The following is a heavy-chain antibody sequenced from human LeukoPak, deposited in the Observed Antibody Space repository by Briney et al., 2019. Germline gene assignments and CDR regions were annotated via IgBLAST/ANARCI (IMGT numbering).Heavy chain of an antibody. CDR2: IKSKTDGGTT. J-gene: IGHJ4*02. Sequence: GGSLRLSCAASGFTFSNAWMSWVRQAPGKGLGWVGRIKSKTDGGTTDYAAPVKGRFTISRDDSKNTLYLQMNSLKTGDTAVYYCASARWLYPFDYWGQGTLVTVSS. D-gene: IGHD3-16*02. CDR1: GFTFSNAW. V-gene: IGHV3-15*01. CDR3: ASARWLYPFDY.